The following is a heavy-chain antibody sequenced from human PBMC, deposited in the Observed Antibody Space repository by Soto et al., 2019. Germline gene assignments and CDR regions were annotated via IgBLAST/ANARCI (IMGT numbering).Heavy chain of an antibody. V-gene: IGHV1-69*13. Sequence: SVKVSCKASGVTFSNYGISWVRQAPGQGLEWMGGIIPIFGTANYAQKFQGGVTITADESTSTAYMELSSLRSEDTAVYYCATPTHDSSHPRPFDYWGQGTLVTVSS. D-gene: IGHD3-22*01. CDR3: ATPTHDSSHPRPFDY. CDR1: GVTFSNYG. CDR2: IIPIFGTA. J-gene: IGHJ4*02.